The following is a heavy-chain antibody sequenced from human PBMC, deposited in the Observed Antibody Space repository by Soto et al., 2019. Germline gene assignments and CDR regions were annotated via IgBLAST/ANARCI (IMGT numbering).Heavy chain of an antibody. Sequence: PGGSLRLSCAASGFTFSSYGMHWVRQAPGKGLEWVAVIWYDGSNKYYADSVKGRFTISRDNSKNTLYLQMNSLRAEDTAVYYCARAEITIFGVVSPDAYFDYWGQGT. CDR3: ARAEITIFGVVSPDAYFDY. J-gene: IGHJ4*02. V-gene: IGHV3-33*01. D-gene: IGHD3-3*01. CDR1: GFTFSSYG. CDR2: IWYDGSNK.